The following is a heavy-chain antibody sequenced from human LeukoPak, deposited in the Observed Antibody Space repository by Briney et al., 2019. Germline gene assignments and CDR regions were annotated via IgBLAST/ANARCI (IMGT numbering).Heavy chain of an antibody. J-gene: IGHJ4*02. CDR3: ARLTTVVTPVDY. D-gene: IGHD4-23*01. V-gene: IGHV5-51*01. CDR1: GYSFTSYW. Sequence: GEALKTSRKGPGYSFTSYWIGWVRQMPGKGLEWMGIIYPGDSDTRYSPSFQGQVTISADKSISTAYLQWSSLKASDTAMYYCARLTTVVTPVDYWGQGTLVTVSS. CDR2: IYPGDSDT.